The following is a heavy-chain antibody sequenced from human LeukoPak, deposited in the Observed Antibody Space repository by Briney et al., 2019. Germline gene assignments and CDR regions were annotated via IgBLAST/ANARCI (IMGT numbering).Heavy chain of an antibody. D-gene: IGHD3-22*01. Sequence: GGSLRLSCAASGFTVSSTHMVWVRQAPGKGLEWVSVIYTGGNSYYAGSVQGRFIISRDISKNTLYLQMNSLRAEDSALYYCARGGRGSAAVVAPRSFDIWGQGTMVAVSS. CDR2: IYTGGNS. CDR1: GFTVSSTH. J-gene: IGHJ3*02. CDR3: ARGGRGSAAVVAPRSFDI. V-gene: IGHV3-53*01.